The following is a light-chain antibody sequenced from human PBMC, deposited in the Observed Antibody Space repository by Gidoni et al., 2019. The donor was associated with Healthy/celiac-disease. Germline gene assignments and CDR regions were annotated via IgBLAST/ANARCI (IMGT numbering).Light chain of an antibody. CDR1: QGISSY. CDR3: QQLNSYPLGYT. CDR2: AAS. Sequence: DIQLTQSPSFLSASVGDRVTITCRASQGISSYLAWYQQKPGKAPKLLIYAASTLQSGVPSRFSGSGSGTEFTLTISSLQPEDFATYYCQQLNSYPLGYTFXXXTKLEIK. J-gene: IGKJ2*01. V-gene: IGKV1-9*01.